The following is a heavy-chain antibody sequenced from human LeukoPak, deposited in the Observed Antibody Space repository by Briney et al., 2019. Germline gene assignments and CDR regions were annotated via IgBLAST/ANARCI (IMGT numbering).Heavy chain of an antibody. CDR3: VRGWQQLGA. V-gene: IGHV3-23*01. CDR1: GFTFSSSA. CDR2: LTGGSDNS. D-gene: IGHD1-1*01. Sequence: PGGSLRLSCAASGFTFSSSAMTWVRQAPGKGLEWVSSLTGGSDNSEHADSVKGRFSISRDNSKNTVYLQMNSLTDEDTDVYYCVRGWQQLGAWGRGTLVTVSS. J-gene: IGHJ5*02.